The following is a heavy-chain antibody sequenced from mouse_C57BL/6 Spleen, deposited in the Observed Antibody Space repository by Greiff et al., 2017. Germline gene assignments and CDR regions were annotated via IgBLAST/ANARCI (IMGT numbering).Heavy chain of an antibody. Sequence: VQLQQSGASVKISCKASGYAFSSYWMNWVKQRPGKGLEWLGQIYPGDGDTNYNGKFKGKATLTADKSSSTAYMQLSSLTSEDSAVYFCARRGDYPYWYFDVWGTGTTVTVSS. CDR2: IYPGDGDT. D-gene: IGHD2-4*01. V-gene: IGHV1-80*01. CDR1: GYAFSSYW. CDR3: ARRGDYPYWYFDV. J-gene: IGHJ1*03.